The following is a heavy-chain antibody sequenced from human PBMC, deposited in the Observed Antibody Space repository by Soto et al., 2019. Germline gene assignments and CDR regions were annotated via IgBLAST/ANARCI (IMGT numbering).Heavy chain of an antibody. J-gene: IGHJ4*02. V-gene: IGHV2-5*01. Sequence: SGPTLVNPTQTLTLTCPFSGFSLSTSGVGVGWIRQPPGKALEWLALIYWNDDKRYSPSLKSRLTITKDTSKNQVVLTMTNMDPVDTATYYCAHVLRYFKPFDYWGQGTLVTVSS. CDR2: IYWNDDK. CDR1: GFSLSTSGVG. D-gene: IGHD3-9*01. CDR3: AHVLRYFKPFDY.